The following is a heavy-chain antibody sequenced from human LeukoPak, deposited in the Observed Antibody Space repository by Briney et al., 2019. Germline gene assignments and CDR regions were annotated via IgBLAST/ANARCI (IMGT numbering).Heavy chain of an antibody. CDR2: IYYSGST. CDR3: ARDLVPAATSYWFDP. CDR1: GGSISSYY. D-gene: IGHD2-2*01. Sequence: SETLSLTCAVYGGSISSYYWSWIRQPPGKGLEWIGYIYYSGSTNYNPSLKSRVTISVDTSKNQFSLKLSSVTAADTAVYYCARDLVPAATSYWFDPWGQGTLVTVSS. J-gene: IGHJ5*02. V-gene: IGHV4-59*01.